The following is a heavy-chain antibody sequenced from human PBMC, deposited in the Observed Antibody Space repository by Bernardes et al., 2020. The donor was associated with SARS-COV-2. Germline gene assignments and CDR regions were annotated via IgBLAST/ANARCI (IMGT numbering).Heavy chain of an antibody. CDR2: MNPNSGNT. CDR3: ARAQGTIFGVVPWTYYYYYGMDV. Sequence: AGVKVSCKASGYTFTSYDINWVRQATGQGLEWMGWMNPNSGNTGYAQKFQGRVTMTRNTSISTAYMELSSLRSEDTAVYYCARAQGTIFGVVPWTYYYYYGMDVWGQGTTVTGSS. CDR1: GYTFTSYD. J-gene: IGHJ6*02. V-gene: IGHV1-8*01. D-gene: IGHD3-3*01.